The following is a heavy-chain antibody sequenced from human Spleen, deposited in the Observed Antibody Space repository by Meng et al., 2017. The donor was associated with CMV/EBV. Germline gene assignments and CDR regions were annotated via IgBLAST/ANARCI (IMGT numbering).Heavy chain of an antibody. Sequence: ASVKVSCKXSGXTFTDYYIHWVRQAPGQGLEYXGWINSKSGDTNFERKFQGRVTMXTDRSXSTAYMDLSRLRSXDTAVXXCAREPASYSYGSSRGYYYYGMDVWGQGTTVTVSS. V-gene: IGHV1-2*02. J-gene: IGHJ6*02. D-gene: IGHD5-18*01. CDR1: GXTFTDYY. CDR3: AREPASYSYGSSRGYYYYGMDV. CDR2: INSKSGDT.